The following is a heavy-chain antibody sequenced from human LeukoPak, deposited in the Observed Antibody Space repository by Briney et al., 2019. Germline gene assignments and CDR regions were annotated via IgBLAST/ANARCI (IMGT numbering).Heavy chain of an antibody. CDR2: INSDGITT. V-gene: IGHV3-74*01. Sequence: PGGSLRLSCAATGFTFTNYWMHWVRQAPGKGLVWVSRINSDGITTRYADSVKGRFTISRDNAKNTLYLQMDSLRAEDTAVYYCARSNQADDYWGQGTLVTVSS. CDR1: GFTFTNYW. J-gene: IGHJ4*02. CDR3: ARSNQADDY. D-gene: IGHD1-14*01.